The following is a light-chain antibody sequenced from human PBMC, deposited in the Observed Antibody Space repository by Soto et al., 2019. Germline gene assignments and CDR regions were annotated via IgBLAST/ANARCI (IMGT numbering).Light chain of an antibody. J-gene: IGKJ3*01. CDR2: DAS. Sequence: DIQMTQSPSTLSASVGDRVTITCRASQSISGWLAWYQQKPGKAPKLLIYDASKLQNGVPSRFSGSGSGTDFTLTFSCLQPDDFATYYCQQYTSFSTFGPGTKVDLK. V-gene: IGKV1-5*01. CDR3: QQYTSFST. CDR1: QSISGW.